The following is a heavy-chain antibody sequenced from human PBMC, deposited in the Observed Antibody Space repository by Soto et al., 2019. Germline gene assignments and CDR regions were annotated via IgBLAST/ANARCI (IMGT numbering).Heavy chain of an antibody. D-gene: IGHD3-22*01. CDR2: IYYSGST. J-gene: IGHJ4*02. CDR3: ARARYDSSGYSYYFDY. V-gene: IGHV4-31*03. CDR1: GGSISSGGYY. Sequence: QVQLQESGPGLVKPSQTLSLTCTVSGGSISSGGYYWSWIRQHPGKGLEWIVYIYYSGSTYYNPSLQSRVTISVDTSKHQFSLKLSSVTAAATAVYYCARARYDSSGYSYYFDYSGQGTPVTVSS.